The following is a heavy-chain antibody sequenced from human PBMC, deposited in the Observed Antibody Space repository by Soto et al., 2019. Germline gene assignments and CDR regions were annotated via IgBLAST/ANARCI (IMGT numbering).Heavy chain of an antibody. D-gene: IGHD2-15*01. Sequence: ASVTVCCASSVYAFTSYAIHCVRQAPGQRLEWMGWINAGNGNTKYSQKFQGRVTITRDTSASTAYMELSSLRSEDTAVYYCARDLGGWTDYWGQGTLVTVSS. CDR2: INAGNGNT. CDR1: VYAFTSYA. V-gene: IGHV1-3*01. J-gene: IGHJ4*02. CDR3: ARDLGGWTDY.